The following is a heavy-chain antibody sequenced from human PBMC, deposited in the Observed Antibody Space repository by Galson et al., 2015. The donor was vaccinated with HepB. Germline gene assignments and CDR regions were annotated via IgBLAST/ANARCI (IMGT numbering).Heavy chain of an antibody. V-gene: IGHV3-23*01. Sequence: SLRLSCAASGFIFSSNAMSWVRQAPGKGLEWVSGISGSGSNIYYTDSVKGRFTISRDNSKNMLDLHMNSLRAEDTAVYYCAKGGLYCSGTSCYVGSAFDIWGQGTMVTVSS. CDR3: AKGGLYCSGTSCYVGSAFDI. CDR2: ISGSGSNI. CDR1: GFIFSSNA. D-gene: IGHD2-2*01. J-gene: IGHJ3*02.